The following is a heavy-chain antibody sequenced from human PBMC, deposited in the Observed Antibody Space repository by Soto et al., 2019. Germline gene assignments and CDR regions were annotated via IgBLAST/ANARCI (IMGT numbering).Heavy chain of an antibody. CDR3: ARGFNSALDI. J-gene: IGHJ3*02. CDR2: INTDGSST. CDR1: GFTFSSYW. Sequence: AGGSLRLSCAASGFTFSSYWMHWVRQAPGKGLVWVSRINTDGSSTSYADSAKGRFTISRDNAKNSLYLQMNSLRAEDTAVYYCARGFNSALDIWGQGKMVTVSS. V-gene: IGHV3-74*01.